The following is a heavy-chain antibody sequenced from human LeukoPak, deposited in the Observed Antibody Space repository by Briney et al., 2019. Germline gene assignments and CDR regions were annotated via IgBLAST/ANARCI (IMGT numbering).Heavy chain of an antibody. V-gene: IGHV3-30-3*01. CDR3: AGLEMATQRG. Sequence: PGGSLRLSCAASGFTFSSYAMHWVRQAPGKGLEWVAVISYDGSNKYYADSVKGRFTISRDNSKNTLYLQMNSLRAEDTAVYYCAGLEMATQRGWGQGTLVTVSS. CDR1: GFTFSSYA. D-gene: IGHD5-24*01. J-gene: IGHJ4*02. CDR2: ISYDGSNK.